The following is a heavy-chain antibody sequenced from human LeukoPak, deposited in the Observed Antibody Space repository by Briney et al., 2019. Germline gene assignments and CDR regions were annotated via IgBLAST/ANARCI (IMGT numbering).Heavy chain of an antibody. CDR3: ARDGITMVRGVINGAFDI. Sequence: SETLSLTCTVSGGSISSYYWSWIRQPPGKGLEWIGYIYYSGSTNYSPSLKSRVTISVDTSKNQFSLKLSSVTAADTAVYYCARDGITMVRGVINGAFDIWGQGTMVTVSS. J-gene: IGHJ3*02. CDR2: IYYSGST. CDR1: GGSISSYY. D-gene: IGHD3-10*01. V-gene: IGHV4-59*01.